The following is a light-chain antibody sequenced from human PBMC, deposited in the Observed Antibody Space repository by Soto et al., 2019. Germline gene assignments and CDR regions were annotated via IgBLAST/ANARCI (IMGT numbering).Light chain of an antibody. CDR3: SSYTSSSTPVV. CDR2: DVT. J-gene: IGLJ2*01. CDR1: TRDVGGYNY. V-gene: IGLV2-14*03. Sequence: QSALTQPASVSGSPGQSITISCTGTTRDVGGYNYVSWYQQHPGKTPKLMIYDVTNRPSGVSNRFSVSKSGNTASLTISGLQAEDEADYYCSSYTSSSTPVVFGGGTKVTVL.